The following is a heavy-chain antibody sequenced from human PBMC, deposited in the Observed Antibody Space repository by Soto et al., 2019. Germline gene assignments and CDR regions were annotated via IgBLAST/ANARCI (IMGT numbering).Heavy chain of an antibody. Sequence: QVQLVQSGDEVKKPGSSVKVSCKASGGTFSSYAISWVRQAPGQGLEWMGGIIPIFGTANYAQKFQGRVTITADESTSTAYMELSSLRAEDTAVYYCAREGPCGSCGSCYSSDWGQGTLVTVSS. CDR3: AREGPCGSCGSCYSSD. CDR2: IIPIFGTA. CDR1: GGTFSSYA. J-gene: IGHJ4*02. D-gene: IGHD2-15*01. V-gene: IGHV1-69*01.